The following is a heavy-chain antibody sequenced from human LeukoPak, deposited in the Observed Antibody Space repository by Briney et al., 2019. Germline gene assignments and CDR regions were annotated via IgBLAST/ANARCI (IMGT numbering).Heavy chain of an antibody. CDR3: ARLPRNYGDYVAY. CDR2: VNPNSGGT. V-gene: IGHV1-2*04. D-gene: IGHD4-17*01. Sequence: ASVKVSCKASGYTFTDYYINWVRQAPGQGLEWMGWVNPNSGGTNYAQKFQGWVTVTRDTSISTAYMELSSLRSDDTAIYYCARLPRNYGDYVAYWGQGTLVTVSS. CDR1: GYTFTDYY. J-gene: IGHJ4*02.